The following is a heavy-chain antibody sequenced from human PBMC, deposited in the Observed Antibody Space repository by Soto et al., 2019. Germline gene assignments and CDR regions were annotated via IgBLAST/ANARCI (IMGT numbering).Heavy chain of an antibody. D-gene: IGHD3-22*01. CDR1: GGSISSGDYY. Sequence: SETLSLTCTVSGGSISSGDYYWSWIRQPPGKGLEWIGYIYYSGSTYYNPSLKSRVTISVDTSKNQFSLKLSSVTAADTAVYYCARGYYYDSSGYYYDGGVAFDIWGQGTMVTVSS. CDR3: ARGYYYDSSGYYYDGGVAFDI. CDR2: IYYSGST. V-gene: IGHV4-30-4*01. J-gene: IGHJ3*02.